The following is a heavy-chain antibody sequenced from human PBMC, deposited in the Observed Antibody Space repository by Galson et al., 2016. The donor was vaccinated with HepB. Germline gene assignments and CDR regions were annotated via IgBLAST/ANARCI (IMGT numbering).Heavy chain of an antibody. D-gene: IGHD3-16*02. Sequence: SLRLSCAVSGFAVRSNFMAWVRQAPGKGLEWVSLIYRGGSTYYADSVRGRFTISKDLSKNPLFLEMLSLRAEATAVYYCARVQTFYDYIWGTSRPRYFDYWGQGTLVTVSS. CDR2: IYRGGST. J-gene: IGHJ4*02. CDR3: ARVQTFYDYIWGTSRPRYFDY. CDR1: GFAVRSNF. V-gene: IGHV3-53*01.